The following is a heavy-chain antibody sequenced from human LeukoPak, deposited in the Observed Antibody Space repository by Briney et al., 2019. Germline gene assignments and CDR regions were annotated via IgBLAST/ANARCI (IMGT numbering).Heavy chain of an antibody. J-gene: IGHJ3*02. D-gene: IGHD3-22*01. Sequence: ASVKVSCKASGYTLTGYYMHWVRQAPGQGLEWMGWINPNSGGTNYAQKFQGRVTMTRDTSISTAYMELSRLRSDDTAVYYCARGREFYDSSGSDAFDIWGQGTMVTVSS. CDR3: ARGREFYDSSGSDAFDI. V-gene: IGHV1-2*02. CDR1: GYTLTGYY. CDR2: INPNSGGT.